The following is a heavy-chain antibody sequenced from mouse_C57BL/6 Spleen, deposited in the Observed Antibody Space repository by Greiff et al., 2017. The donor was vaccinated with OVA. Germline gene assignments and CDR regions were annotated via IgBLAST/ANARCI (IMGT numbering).Heavy chain of an antibody. J-gene: IGHJ4*01. CDR2: IRSKSNNYAT. V-gene: IGHV10-1*01. CDR3: VRPPVATGAMDY. CDR1: GFSFNTYA. Sequence: EVKLMESGGGLVQPKGSLKLSCAASGFSFNTYAMNWVRQAPGKGLEWVARIRSKSNNYATYYADSVKDRFTISRDDSESMLYLQMNNLKTEDTAMYYCVRPPVATGAMDYWGQGTSVTVSS. D-gene: IGHD1-1*01.